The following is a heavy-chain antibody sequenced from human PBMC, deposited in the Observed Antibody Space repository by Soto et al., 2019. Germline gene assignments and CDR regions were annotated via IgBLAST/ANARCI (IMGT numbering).Heavy chain of an antibody. Sequence: QVQLQESGPGLVKPSETLSLTCSVSGVSISSYYWSWIRQPPGKGLEWIGYIYYSGSTNYNPSLKSPVTISVDTSKNQFSLKLSSVTAADTAVYYCARSRGGYFGYWGQGTLVTVSS. D-gene: IGHD3-22*01. CDR1: GVSISSYY. CDR3: ARSRGGYFGY. V-gene: IGHV4-59*01. CDR2: IYYSGST. J-gene: IGHJ4*02.